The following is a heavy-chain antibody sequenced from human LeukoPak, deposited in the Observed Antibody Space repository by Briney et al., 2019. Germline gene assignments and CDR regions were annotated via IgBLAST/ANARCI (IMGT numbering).Heavy chain of an antibody. CDR1: GFSFSTYA. D-gene: IGHD2-21*01. V-gene: IGHV3-23*01. CDR2: VSGSGDGSAGIT. Sequence: GGSLRLSCAASGFSFSTYAMSWVRQAPGKGLEWVSAVSGSGDGSAGITYYADSVKGRFTISRDNSKNTLFLQMNSLRAEDTAVYYCAKEDSEFVVVIAIRGFRGLPPDYWGQGTLVTVSS. CDR3: AKEDSEFVVVIAIRGFRGLPPDY. J-gene: IGHJ4*02.